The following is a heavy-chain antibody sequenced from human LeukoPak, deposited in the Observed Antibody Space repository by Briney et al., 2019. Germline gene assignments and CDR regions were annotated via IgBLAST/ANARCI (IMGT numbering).Heavy chain of an antibody. J-gene: IGHJ4*02. CDR2: IIPIFGTA. CDR1: GFTFSSYA. D-gene: IGHD6-13*01. CDR3: ARTEAAGIPYFDY. V-gene: IGHV1-69*06. Sequence: GGSLRLSCAASGFTFSSYAISWVRQAPGQGLEWMGGIIPIFGTANYAQKFQGRVTITADKSTSTAYMELSSLRSEDTAVYYCARTEAAGIPYFDYWGQGTLVTVSS.